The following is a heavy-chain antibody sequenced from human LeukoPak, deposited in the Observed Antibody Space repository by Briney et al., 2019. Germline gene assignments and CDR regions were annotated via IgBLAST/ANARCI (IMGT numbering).Heavy chain of an antibody. CDR2: INHSGGT. D-gene: IGHD6-13*01. J-gene: IGHJ6*02. Sequence: SETLSLTCAVYGGSFSGYYWSWIRQPPGKGLEWIGEINHSGGTNYNPSLKSRVTISVDTSKNQFSLKLSSVTAADTAVYYCARGHSSSWYYYYYYGMDVWGQGTTVTVSS. V-gene: IGHV4-34*01. CDR3: ARGHSSSWYYYYYYGMDV. CDR1: GGSFSGYY.